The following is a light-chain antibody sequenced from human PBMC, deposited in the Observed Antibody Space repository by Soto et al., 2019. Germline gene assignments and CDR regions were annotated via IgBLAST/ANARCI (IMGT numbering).Light chain of an antibody. CDR1: QSVSSN. J-gene: IGKJ5*01. CDR3: QQRSNWIT. CDR2: GAS. V-gene: IGKV3-15*01. Sequence: EIVMTQSPATLSVSPGDIATLSCRASQSVSSNLAWYQQKPGQAPRLLIYGASTRATGIPARFSGSGSGTEFTLTISSLQSEDFAVYYCQQRSNWITFGQGTRLEIK.